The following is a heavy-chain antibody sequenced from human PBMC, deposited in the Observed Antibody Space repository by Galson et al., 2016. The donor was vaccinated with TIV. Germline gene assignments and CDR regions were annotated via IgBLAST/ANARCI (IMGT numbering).Heavy chain of an antibody. D-gene: IGHD3-22*01. CDR1: GYTFTGYF. Sequence: SVKVSCKASGYTFTGYFIHWVRQAPGQGLEWMGIINPSGGSTSYAQKFQGRVTMTRVTSTSTVYMELSSLRSEDTAGAYRARDGEVGSSDYDHWGQGTLVRVSS. J-gene: IGHJ4*02. CDR2: INPSGGST. CDR3: ARDGEVGSSDYDH. V-gene: IGHV1-46*01.